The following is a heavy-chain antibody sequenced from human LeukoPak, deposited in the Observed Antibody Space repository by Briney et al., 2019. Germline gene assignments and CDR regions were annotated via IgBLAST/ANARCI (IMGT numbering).Heavy chain of an antibody. CDR2: IYPGDSGV. J-gene: IGHJ4*02. D-gene: IGHD2-2*01. CDR3: VRHLSDITSCPNY. CDR1: GYTFNNYW. V-gene: IGHV5-51*01. Sequence: GESLKISCQGSGYTFNNYWIGWVRQMPGKGLEWMGIIYPGDSGVTYSPSFQGQVTISADKSISIVYLHWSSLKASDTAIYYCVRHLSDITSCPNYWGPGTLITVAS.